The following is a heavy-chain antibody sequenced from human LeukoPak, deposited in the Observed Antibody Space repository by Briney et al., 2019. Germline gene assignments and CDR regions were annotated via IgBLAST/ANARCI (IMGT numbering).Heavy chain of an antibody. CDR3: ASLYYYDSSGYKWFDP. J-gene: IGHJ5*02. CDR1: GGSFSGYY. D-gene: IGHD3-22*01. CDR2: INHSGST. Sequence: SETLSLTCAVHGGSFSGYYWSWIRQPPGKGLEWIGEINHSGSTNYNPSLKSRVTISVDTSKNQFSLKLSSVTAADTAVYYCASLYYYDSSGYKWFDPWGQGTLVTASS. V-gene: IGHV4-34*01.